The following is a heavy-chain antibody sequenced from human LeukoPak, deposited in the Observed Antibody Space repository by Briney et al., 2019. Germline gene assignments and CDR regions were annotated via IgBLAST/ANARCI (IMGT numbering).Heavy chain of an antibody. J-gene: IGHJ4*02. CDR2: IRSKAYGGTT. Sequence: GGSLRLSCTASGFTFGDYAMSWFCQAPGKGLEWVGFIRSKAYGGTTEYAASVKGRFAISRDDSKSIAYLQMNSLKTEDTAVYYCTRASWYYYDSHWGQGTLVTVSS. CDR3: TRASWYYYDSH. V-gene: IGHV3-49*03. CDR1: GFTFGDYA. D-gene: IGHD3-22*01.